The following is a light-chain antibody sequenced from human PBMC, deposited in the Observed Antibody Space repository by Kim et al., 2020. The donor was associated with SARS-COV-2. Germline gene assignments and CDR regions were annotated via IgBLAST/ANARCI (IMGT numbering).Light chain of an antibody. Sequence: SPGDRATPSCRASQRVSSSYLAWYQQKPGQAPRLLIYGASSRATGIPDRFSGSGSGTDFTLTISRLEPEDFAVYYCQQYGSSRWTFGQGTKVDIK. CDR1: QRVSSSY. V-gene: IGKV3-20*01. CDR3: QQYGSSRWT. CDR2: GAS. J-gene: IGKJ1*01.